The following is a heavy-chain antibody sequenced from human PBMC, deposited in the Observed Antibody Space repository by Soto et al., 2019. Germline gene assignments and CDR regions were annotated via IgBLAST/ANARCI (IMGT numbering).Heavy chain of an antibody. V-gene: IGHV3-23*01. CDR1: GFTFSSYA. CDR3: ARAAHYDFWSGYYYMDV. J-gene: IGHJ6*03. D-gene: IGHD3-3*01. CDR2: ISGSGGIT. Sequence: VQLLESGGGLVQPGGSLRLSCATSGFTFSSYAMAWVRQAPGQGLEWVSAISGSGGITYHAASVKGRFSISRDNSRNMLYLQMNSLGAEDTAVYYCARAAHYDFWSGYYYMDVWGIGTTVTVSS.